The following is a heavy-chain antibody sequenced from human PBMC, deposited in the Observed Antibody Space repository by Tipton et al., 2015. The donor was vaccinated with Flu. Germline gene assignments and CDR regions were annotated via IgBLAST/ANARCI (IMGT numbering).Heavy chain of an antibody. D-gene: IGHD2-15*01. CDR3: ARGLGVVVAVAFDI. CDR1: GGSISSYY. J-gene: IGHJ3*02. V-gene: IGHV4-4*07. Sequence: TLSLTCTVSGGSISSYYWSWIRQPAGKGLEWIGRIYTSGSTSYNPSLKSRVTMSVDTSKNQFSLKLSSVTAADTAVYYCARGLGVVVAVAFDIWGPRDNDHRLF. CDR2: IYTSGST.